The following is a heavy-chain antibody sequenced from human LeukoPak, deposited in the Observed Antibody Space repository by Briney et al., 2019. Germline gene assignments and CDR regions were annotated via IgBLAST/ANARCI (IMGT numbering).Heavy chain of an antibody. CDR3: ARSLGYYDSSGIRGDY. J-gene: IGHJ4*02. D-gene: IGHD3-22*01. Sequence: GMSLRLSCAASGFTFSSYAIHWVRQAPGKGLEWVAVISSDGSNKYYADSVKGRFTISRDNSENTLYLQVNSLRAEDTAVYYCARSLGYYDSSGIRGDYWGQGTLVTVSS. CDR1: GFTFSSYA. CDR2: ISSDGSNK. V-gene: IGHV3-30-3*01.